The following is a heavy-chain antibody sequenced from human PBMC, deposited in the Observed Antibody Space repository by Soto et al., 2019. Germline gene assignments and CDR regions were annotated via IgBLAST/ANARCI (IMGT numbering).Heavy chain of an antibody. J-gene: IGHJ4*02. CDR3: GKDSTGRYAFDR. D-gene: IGHD1-26*01. V-gene: IGHV1-24*01. CDR1: CSSLTELA. Sequence: APVKVSCMXSCSSLTELAIHGVRQAPGKGLEWMGGFDAGSDETVYAQKFQGRVTMTEDTSTGTAYLELSSLRSDHTALYYCGKDSTGRYAFDRWGKGNLVTVSS. CDR2: FDAGSDET.